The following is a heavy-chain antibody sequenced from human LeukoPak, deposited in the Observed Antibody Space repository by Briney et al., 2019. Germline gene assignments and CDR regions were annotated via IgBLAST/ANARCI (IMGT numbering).Heavy chain of an antibody. D-gene: IGHD6-6*01. J-gene: IGHJ4*02. CDR2: ISSSGSTR. V-gene: IGHV3-48*03. CDR1: GFTFRSYE. CDR3: ARVFRPTY. Sequence: PGGSLRLSCAASGFTFRSYEMNWVRQAPGKGLEWVSYISSSGSTRSYADSVKGRFTISRDNAKTSLDLQMNSLRAEDTAVYNCARVFRPTYWGKGTLVTVSS.